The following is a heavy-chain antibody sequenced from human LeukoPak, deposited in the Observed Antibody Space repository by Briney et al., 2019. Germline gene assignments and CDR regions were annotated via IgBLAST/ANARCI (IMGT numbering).Heavy chain of an antibody. CDR1: GYTFTSYD. D-gene: IGHD3-10*01. CDR3: ARAPMVRGVIRNWFDP. CDR2: MNPNSGNT. Sequence: ASVKGSCKASGYTFTSYDINWVGQASGQGMEWMGWMNPNSGNTGYAQKFQGRATIPRNTSISTAYLELSSLRAEDTAVYYCARAPMVRGVIRNWFDPWGQAALVTVSS. J-gene: IGHJ5*02. V-gene: IGHV1-8*01.